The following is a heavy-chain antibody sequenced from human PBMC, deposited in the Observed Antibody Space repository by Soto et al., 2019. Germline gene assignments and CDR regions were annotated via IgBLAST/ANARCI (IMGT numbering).Heavy chain of an antibody. V-gene: IGHV3-15*01. CDR1: GFAFSDAS. CDR2: IKTKSSGGTT. Sequence: DVQLVESGGDLVKPGGSLRLSCAASGFAFSDASMSWVRQAPGKGLEWVGRIKTKSSGGTTDYAAPVKGRFTISRDDSKNTVYLQMDSLKAEDTGVYSCNPLASGHYGYDFWGQGTLVTVSS. CDR3: NPLASGHYGYDF. J-gene: IGHJ4*02. D-gene: IGHD3-3*01.